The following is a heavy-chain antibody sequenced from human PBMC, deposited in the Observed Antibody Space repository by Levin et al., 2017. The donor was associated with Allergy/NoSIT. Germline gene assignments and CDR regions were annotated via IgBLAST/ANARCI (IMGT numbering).Heavy chain of an antibody. CDR1: GGSVSSGSYY. D-gene: IGHD2-2*02. J-gene: IGHJ5*02. V-gene: IGHV4-61*01. CDR3: EREVVPAAIHSYHWFDP. CDR2: IYYSGST. Sequence: GSLRLSCTVSGGSVSSGSYYWSWIRQPPGMGLEWIGYIYYSGSTNYNPSLKSRVTISVDTSKNQFSLKLSSVTAADTAVYYCEREVVPAAIHSYHWFDPWGQGTLVTVSS.